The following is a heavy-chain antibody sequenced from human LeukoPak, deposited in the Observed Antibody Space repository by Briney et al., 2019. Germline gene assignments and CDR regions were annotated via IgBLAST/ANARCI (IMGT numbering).Heavy chain of an antibody. J-gene: IGHJ5*02. CDR3: ATIAAAGKDWFDP. D-gene: IGHD6-13*01. CDR2: IYYSGST. V-gene: IGHV4-39*01. Sequence: PSETLSLTCTVSGGSISTTSYYWGRIRPPPGKGLEWIGSIYYSGSTYYSPSLKSRVTISVDTSRNRFSLRLTSVTAADTAVYYCATIAAAGKDWFDPWGQGTLVTVSS. CDR1: GGSISTTSYY.